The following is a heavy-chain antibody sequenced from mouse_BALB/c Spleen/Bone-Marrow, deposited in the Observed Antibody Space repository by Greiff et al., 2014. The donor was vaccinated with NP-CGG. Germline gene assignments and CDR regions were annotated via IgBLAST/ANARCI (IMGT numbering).Heavy chain of an antibody. J-gene: IGHJ3*01. CDR1: GYSITSDYA. D-gene: IGHD4-1*01. V-gene: IGHV3-2*02. CDR2: ISYSGST. Sequence: VQLQQSGPGLVKPSQSLSLTCTVTGYSITSDYAWNWIRQFPGNKLEWMGYISYSGSTSYNPPLKSRISITRDTSKNQFFLQLNSVTTEDTATYYCARRDWDAFAYWGQGTLVTVSA. CDR3: ARRDWDAFAY.